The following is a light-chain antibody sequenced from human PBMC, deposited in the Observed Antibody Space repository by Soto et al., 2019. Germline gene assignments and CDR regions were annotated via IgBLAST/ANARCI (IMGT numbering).Light chain of an antibody. CDR2: DGS. CDR1: KIESKS. V-gene: IGLV3-21*02. Sequence: SYELTQPPSVSVAPGQTARIACGGNKIESKSVHWYQQKAGQAPILVVFDGSDRPSGIHERFSCSNSVNTSTLTISRVEAGDEAAYYCQVCDPLSDHYVFGTGTKLTVL. J-gene: IGLJ1*01. CDR3: QVCDPLSDHYV.